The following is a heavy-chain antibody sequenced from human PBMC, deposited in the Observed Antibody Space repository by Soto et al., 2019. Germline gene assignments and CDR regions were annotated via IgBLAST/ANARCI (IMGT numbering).Heavy chain of an antibody. J-gene: IGHJ4*02. D-gene: IGHD1-26*01. V-gene: IGHV2-5*02. Sequence: QITLKESGPTLVKPTQTLTLTCTFSGFSLTTDRVGVDWIRQPPGEALEWLAVIYWDDSKTYRPSLESRLTITNDTSKNQVALTMTNMDSVDTATYYCAHAYGGRSLYWGQGTLVTVSS. CDR1: GFSLTTDRVG. CDR2: IYWDDSK. CDR3: AHAYGGRSLY.